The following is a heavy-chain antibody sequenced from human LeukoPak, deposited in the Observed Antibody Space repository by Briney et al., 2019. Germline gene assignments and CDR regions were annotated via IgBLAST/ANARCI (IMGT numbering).Heavy chain of an antibody. CDR3: ARDKAQRIAAAGASNWFDP. V-gene: IGHV4-31*03. D-gene: IGHD6-13*01. Sequence: TLSLTCTVSGGSISSGGYYWSWIRQHPGKGLEWIGYIYYSGSTYYNPSLKSRVTISVDTSKNQFSLKLSSVTAADTAVYYCARDKAQRIAAAGASNWFDPWGQGTLVTVSS. J-gene: IGHJ5*02. CDR1: GGSISSGGYY. CDR2: IYYSGST.